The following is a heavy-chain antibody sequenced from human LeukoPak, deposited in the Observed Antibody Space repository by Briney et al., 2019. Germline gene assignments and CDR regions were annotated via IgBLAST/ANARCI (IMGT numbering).Heavy chain of an antibody. CDR2: IYYSGST. CDR3: ARDLGREDWLLGHLWFDP. D-gene: IGHD3/OR15-3a*01. Sequence: SETLSLTCTVSGGSISSSSYYWGWIRQPPGKGLEWIGSIYYSGSTYYNPSLKSRVTISVDTSKNQFSLKLSSVTAADTAVYYCARDLGREDWLLGHLWFDPWGQGTLVTVSS. V-gene: IGHV4-39*02. J-gene: IGHJ5*02. CDR1: GGSISSSSYY.